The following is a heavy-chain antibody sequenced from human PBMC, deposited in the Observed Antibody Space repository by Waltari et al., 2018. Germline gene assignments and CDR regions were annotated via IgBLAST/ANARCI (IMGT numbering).Heavy chain of an antibody. D-gene: IGHD1-26*01. CDR3: ARRGWYSGSYLFDY. V-gene: IGHV4-38-2*01. J-gene: IGHJ4*02. CDR1: GYSISSGYY. Sequence: QVQLQESGPGPVKPSETLSLTCAVSGYSISSGYYWGWIRQPPGKGLEWIGSIYHSGRTYYNPSLKSRVTISVDTAKNQFSLKLSSVTAADTAVYYCARRGWYSGSYLFDYWGQGTLVTVSS. CDR2: IYHSGRT.